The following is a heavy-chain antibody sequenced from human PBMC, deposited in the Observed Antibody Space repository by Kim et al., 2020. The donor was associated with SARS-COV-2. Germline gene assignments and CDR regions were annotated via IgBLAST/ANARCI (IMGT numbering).Heavy chain of an antibody. D-gene: IGHD2-2*01. J-gene: IGHJ4*02. Sequence: GGSLRLSCAASGFTFSSFAMTWVRQLPGKGLEWLSVINGDGGLTFYADSVKGRFTISRDNSKNTLYLQMNGLRADDTAVYYCAKVFHYRSGDMPNYFDYWGQGTLVTVSS. CDR1: GFTFSSFA. CDR2: INGDGGLT. V-gene: IGHV3-23*01. CDR3: AKVFHYRSGDMPNYFDY.